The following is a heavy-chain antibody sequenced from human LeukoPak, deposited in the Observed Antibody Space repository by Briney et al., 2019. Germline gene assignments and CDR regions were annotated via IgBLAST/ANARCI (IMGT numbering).Heavy chain of an antibody. CDR3: AKSKFSITMIVVAIDY. V-gene: IGHV3-9*01. CDR1: GFTFYDYA. D-gene: IGHD3-22*01. J-gene: IGHJ4*02. CDR2: ISWNSGSI. Sequence: GGSLRLSCAASGFTFYDYAMHWARQAPGKGLEWVSGISWNSGSIDYADSVKGRFTISRDNAKNSLYLQMNSLRAEDTALYYCAKSKFSITMIVVAIDYWGQGTLVTVSS.